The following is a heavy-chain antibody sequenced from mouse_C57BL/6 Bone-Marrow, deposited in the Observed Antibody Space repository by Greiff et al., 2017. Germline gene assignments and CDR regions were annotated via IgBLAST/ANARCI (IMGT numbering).Heavy chain of an antibody. Sequence: QVQLKQPGAELVKPGASVKLSCKASGYTFTSYWMQWVKQRPGQGLEWIGELDPSDSYTNYNQKFKGKATLTVDTSSSTAYMQLSSLTSEDAAVYYCARAEDYYGFAYWGQGTLVTVFA. CDR3: ARAEDYYGFAY. CDR2: LDPSDSYT. CDR1: GYTFTSYW. D-gene: IGHD1-1*01. V-gene: IGHV1-50*01. J-gene: IGHJ3*01.